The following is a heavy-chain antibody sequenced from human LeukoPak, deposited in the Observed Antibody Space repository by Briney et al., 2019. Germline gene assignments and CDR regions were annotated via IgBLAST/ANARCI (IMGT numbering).Heavy chain of an antibody. D-gene: IGHD3-10*01. V-gene: IGHV3-30-3*01. CDR3: ARGLHYYGSGGAFDI. J-gene: IGHJ3*02. Sequence: PGRSLRLSCAASGFTFSSYAMHWVRQAPGKGLEWVAVISYDGSNKYYADSVKGRFSISRDNSKNTLYLQMNSLRAEDTAVYYCARGLHYYGSGGAFDIWGQGTMVTVSS. CDR2: ISYDGSNK. CDR1: GFTFSSYA.